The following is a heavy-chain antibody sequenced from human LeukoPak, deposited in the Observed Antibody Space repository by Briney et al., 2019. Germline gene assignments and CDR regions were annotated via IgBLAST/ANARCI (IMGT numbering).Heavy chain of an antibody. D-gene: IGHD5-18*01. CDR3: ARDRGGDDTAMATYYFDY. J-gene: IGHJ4*02. CDR2: ISYDGSNK. Sequence: PGVSLRLSCAASGFTFSSYAMHWVRQAPGKGLEWVAVISYDGSNKYYADSVKGRFTISRDNSKNTLYLQMNSLRAEDTAVYYCARDRGGDDTAMATYYFDYWGQGTLVTVSS. V-gene: IGHV3-30-3*01. CDR1: GFTFSSYA.